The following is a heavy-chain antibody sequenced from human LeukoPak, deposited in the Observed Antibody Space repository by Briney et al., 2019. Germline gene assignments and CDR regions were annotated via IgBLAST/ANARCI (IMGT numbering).Heavy chain of an antibody. CDR3: ARDCSTSCSWFDP. CDR2: SSGYDGNT. V-gene: IGHV1-18*01. Sequence: ASVTVSCKASGYTFTTYGISWVRQAPGQGLEGMGWSSGYDGNTKYAQKLQGRVTMTTDTSTSTAYMELRSLRSDDTAVYYCARDCSTSCSWFDPWGQGTLVTVAS. CDR1: GYTFTTYG. D-gene: IGHD2-2*01. J-gene: IGHJ5*02.